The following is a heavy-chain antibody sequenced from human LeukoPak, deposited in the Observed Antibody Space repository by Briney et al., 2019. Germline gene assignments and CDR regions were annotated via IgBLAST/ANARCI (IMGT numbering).Heavy chain of an antibody. CDR2: INHSGST. D-gene: IGHD6-13*01. CDR1: GGSISSNNYY. V-gene: IGHV4-39*07. J-gene: IGHJ4*02. CDR3: ARMKAAAAPFDY. Sequence: AETLSLTCTVSGGSISSNNYYWGWIRQPPGKGLEWIGEINHSGSTNYNPSLKRRVTISVDTSKNQFSLKLSSVTAADTAVYYCARMKAAAAPFDYWGQGTLVTVSS.